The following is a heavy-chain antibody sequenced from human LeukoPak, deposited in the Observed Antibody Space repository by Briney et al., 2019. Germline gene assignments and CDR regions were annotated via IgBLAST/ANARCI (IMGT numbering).Heavy chain of an antibody. Sequence: SETLSLTCTVPGGSISSYYWSWIRQPPGKGLEWIGYFYYIGSTNYNPSLKSRVTISVDTSKNQFSLKLSSVTAADTAVYYCVRPGGYSNDAFDIWGQGTMVTVSS. D-gene: IGHD5-18*01. CDR2: FYYIGST. V-gene: IGHV4-59*01. CDR3: VRPGGYSNDAFDI. CDR1: GGSISSYY. J-gene: IGHJ3*02.